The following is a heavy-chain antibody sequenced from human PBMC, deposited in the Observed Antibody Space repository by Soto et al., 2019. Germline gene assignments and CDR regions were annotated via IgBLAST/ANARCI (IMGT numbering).Heavy chain of an antibody. V-gene: IGHV4-34*01. Sequence: SETLSLTCAVYGGSFSGYYWSWIRQPPGKGLEWIGEINHSGSTNYNPSLKSRVTISVDTSKNQFSLELSSLRSDDTAIYYCARMATFGSLNWFDPWGQGTLVTVSS. CDR3: ARMATFGSLNWFDP. J-gene: IGHJ5*02. CDR2: INHSGST. CDR1: GGSFSGYY. D-gene: IGHD3-16*01.